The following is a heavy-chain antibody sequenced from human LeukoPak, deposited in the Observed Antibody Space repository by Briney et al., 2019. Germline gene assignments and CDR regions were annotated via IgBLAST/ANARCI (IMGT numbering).Heavy chain of an antibody. D-gene: IGHD2-15*01. CDR3: ATGVGSYYYYGMDV. CDR1: GFTFSSYG. CDR2: IYSGGST. Sequence: PGRSLRLSCAASGFTFSSYGMHWVRQAPGKGLEWVSVIYSGGSTYYADSVKGRFTISRDNSKNTPYLQMNSLRAEDTAVYYCATGVGSYYYYGMDVWGQGTTVTVSS. V-gene: IGHV3-NL1*01. J-gene: IGHJ6*02.